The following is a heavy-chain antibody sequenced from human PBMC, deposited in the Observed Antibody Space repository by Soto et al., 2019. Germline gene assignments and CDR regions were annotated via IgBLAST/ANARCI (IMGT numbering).Heavy chain of an antibody. CDR1: GFTFSSYS. Sequence: GGSLRLSCAASGFTFSSYSMNWVRQTPGKGLEWVSSISSSSSYIYYADSVKGRFTISRDNAKNSLYLQMNSLRAEDTAVYYCARDRSIAARLGWFDPWGQGTLVTVSS. CDR3: ARDRSIAARLGWFDP. D-gene: IGHD6-6*01. CDR2: ISSSSSYI. V-gene: IGHV3-21*01. J-gene: IGHJ5*02.